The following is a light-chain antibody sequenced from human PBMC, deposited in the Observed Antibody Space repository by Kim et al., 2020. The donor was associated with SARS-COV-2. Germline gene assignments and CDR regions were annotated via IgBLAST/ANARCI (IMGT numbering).Light chain of an antibody. CDR1: QSVSSN. CDR2: GVS. V-gene: IGKV3-15*01. CDR3: QQYNNWPPWT. Sequence: SPGERATLSCRASQSVSSNLAWYQQKPDQAPRLLIYGVSTRATGIPARFSGSGSVTEFTLTISSLQSEDFAVYFCQQYNNWPPWTFGQGTKVDIK. J-gene: IGKJ1*01.